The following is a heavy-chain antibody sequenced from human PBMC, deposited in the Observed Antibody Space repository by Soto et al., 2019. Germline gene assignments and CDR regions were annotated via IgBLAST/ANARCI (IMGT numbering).Heavy chain of an antibody. D-gene: IGHD4-4*01. CDR1: GFTFTSSA. CDR3: AADRPDRGYDYSNYVHTSTFNYYYGMDV. J-gene: IGHJ6*02. Sequence: GASVKVSCKASGFTFTSSAVQWVRQARGQRLEWIGWIVVGSGNTNYAQKFQERVTITRDMSTSTAYMELSSLRSEDTAVYYCAADRPDRGYDYSNYVHTSTFNYYYGMDVWGQGTTVTVSS. V-gene: IGHV1-58*01. CDR2: IVVGSGNT.